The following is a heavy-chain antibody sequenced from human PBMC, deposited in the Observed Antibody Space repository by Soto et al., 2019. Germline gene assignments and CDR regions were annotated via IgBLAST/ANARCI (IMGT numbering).Heavy chain of an antibody. CDR1: GFTFSSYG. J-gene: IGHJ4*02. D-gene: IGHD3-10*01. Sequence: QVQLVESGGGVVQPGRSLRLSCAASGFTFSSYGMHWVRQAPGKGLEWVAVIWYDGSNKYYADSVKGRFTISRDNSKNTRYLQMNSRRAEDTAVYYCARDLSSGSYAFDYWGQGTLVTVSS. CDR2: IWYDGSNK. CDR3: ARDLSSGSYAFDY. V-gene: IGHV3-33*01.